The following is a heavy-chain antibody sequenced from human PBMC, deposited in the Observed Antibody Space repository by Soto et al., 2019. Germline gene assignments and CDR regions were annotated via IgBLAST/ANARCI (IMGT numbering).Heavy chain of an antibody. V-gene: IGHV3-30*18. CDR3: AQEVPTNPLDY. CDR1: GFTFSSYG. D-gene: IGHD5-12*01. Sequence: PGGSLRLSCAASGFTFSSYGMHWVRQAPGKGLEWVAIISYNASNKSYADSVRGRFTISRDNSKSTMYLQMNSLTTEDTAVYYCAQEVPTNPLDYWGQGTLVTVSS. J-gene: IGHJ4*02. CDR2: ISYNASNK.